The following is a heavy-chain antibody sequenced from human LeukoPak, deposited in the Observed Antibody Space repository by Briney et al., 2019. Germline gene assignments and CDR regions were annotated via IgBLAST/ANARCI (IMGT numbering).Heavy chain of an antibody. CDR3: ARDYYGSGSYYKSFDY. J-gene: IGHJ4*02. Sequence: PGGPLRLSCAASGFTFGSYEMNWVRQAPGKGLEGVSYISSSGSTIYYADSVKGRFTISRDNAKNSLYLQMNSLRAEDTAVYYCARDYYGSGSYYKSFDYWGQGTLVTVSS. D-gene: IGHD3-10*01. CDR1: GFTFGSYE. V-gene: IGHV3-48*03. CDR2: ISSSGSTI.